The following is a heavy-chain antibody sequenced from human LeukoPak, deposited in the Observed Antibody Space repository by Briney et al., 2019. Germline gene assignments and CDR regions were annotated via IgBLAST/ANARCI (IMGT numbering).Heavy chain of an antibody. Sequence: GGSLRLSCAASGFTFSSYSMNWVRQAPGKGLEWVTSISSSSSYIYYADSVKGRFTISRDNAKNSLYLQMNSLRAEDTAVYYCARDSAPKQLVARGKYFDYWGQGTLVTVSS. D-gene: IGHD6-6*01. J-gene: IGHJ4*02. CDR2: ISSSSSYI. CDR3: ARDSAPKQLVARGKYFDY. CDR1: GFTFSSYS. V-gene: IGHV3-21*01.